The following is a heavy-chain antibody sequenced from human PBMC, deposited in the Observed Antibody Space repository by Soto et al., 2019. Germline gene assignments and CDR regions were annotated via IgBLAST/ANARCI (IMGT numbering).Heavy chain of an antibody. CDR2: ISGYNGKT. CDR1: GYSFITYG. D-gene: IGHD3-22*01. V-gene: IGHV1-18*04. Sequence: QVQLVQSGAEVKKPGASVKVSCKASGYSFITYGISWVRQAPGQGLEWMGWISGYNGKTKYAQKVQGRVTITTDTSTGTAYMELRSLSSDDTAVYYCARVYDRSGVDKGDMDYWGQGTLVTVSS. CDR3: ARVYDRSGVDKGDMDY. J-gene: IGHJ4*02.